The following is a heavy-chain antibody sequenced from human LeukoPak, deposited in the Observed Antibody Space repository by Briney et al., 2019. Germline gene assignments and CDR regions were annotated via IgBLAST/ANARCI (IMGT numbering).Heavy chain of an antibody. D-gene: IGHD3-10*01. Sequence: PGGSLRLSCAASGFTFSNYAMGWVRQAPGKGLEWVSTISGSGGSTYYADSVKGRFTISRDNSKNTLYLQMNSLRAEDTAVYYCAKDYGSGSYYRAPSFDYWGQGTLVTVSS. CDR2: ISGSGGST. V-gene: IGHV3-23*01. J-gene: IGHJ4*02. CDR3: AKDYGSGSYYRAPSFDY. CDR1: GFTFSNYA.